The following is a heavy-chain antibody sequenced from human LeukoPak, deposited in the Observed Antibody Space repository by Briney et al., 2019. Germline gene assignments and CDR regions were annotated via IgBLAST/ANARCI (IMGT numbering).Heavy chain of an antibody. D-gene: IGHD1-26*01. CDR2: VSYAGTKK. Sequence: GMSLTLSCAASGFTFSSYGMHWVRQAPGKGLEWVAVVSYAGTKKYYADSVKGRFTIARDNSKNTVDLQMNSLRAEDTAVYYCAKVGWGLPQPLADYWGQGTLVTVSS. J-gene: IGHJ4*02. V-gene: IGHV3-30*18. CDR3: AKVGWGLPQPLADY. CDR1: GFTFSSYG.